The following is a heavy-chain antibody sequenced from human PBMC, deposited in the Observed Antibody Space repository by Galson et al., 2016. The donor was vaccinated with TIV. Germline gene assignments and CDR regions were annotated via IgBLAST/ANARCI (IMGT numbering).Heavy chain of an antibody. CDR2: IYHGGGT. J-gene: IGHJ4*02. D-gene: IGHD2-2*01. CDR3: ARGNQEYQLLSENYFDL. CDR1: GASIASNYL. Sequence: ETLSLTCAVSGASIASNYLWSWVRQPPGKGLKWIGEIYHGGGTNYNPSFKSRVTMSVDKSKNQFSLRLTSVTAADTAIYFRARGNQEYQLLSENYFDLWGQGILVTVSS. V-gene: IGHV4-4*01.